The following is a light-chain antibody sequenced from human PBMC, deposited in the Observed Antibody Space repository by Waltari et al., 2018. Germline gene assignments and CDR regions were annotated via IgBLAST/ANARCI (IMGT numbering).Light chain of an antibody. CDR1: QSVSSY. J-gene: IGKJ3*01. CDR2: DAS. V-gene: IGKV3-11*01. Sequence: EIVLTQSPATLSLSPGERAPLSCRASQSVSSYLAWYQQKPGQAPRLLIYDASNRATCIPARFSGSGSATDVTLTISSLEPEDFAVYYCQQRGNFGPGTKVDIK. CDR3: QQRGN.